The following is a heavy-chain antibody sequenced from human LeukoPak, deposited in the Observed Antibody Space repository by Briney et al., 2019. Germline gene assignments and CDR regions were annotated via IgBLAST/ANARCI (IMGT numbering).Heavy chain of an antibody. V-gene: IGHV6-1*01. CDR1: GDSVSNNSVS. D-gene: IGHD1-14*01. Sequence: SQTLSLTCAISGDSVSNNSVSWNWIRQSPSRGLEWLGRTLYRSKWYNDYAVSLKSRITTYPDTSKNQFSLQLNVVTPEDTAVYFCARQVDRFDYWGQGTLVTVSS. CDR3: ARQVDRFDY. J-gene: IGHJ4*02. CDR2: TLYRSKWYN.